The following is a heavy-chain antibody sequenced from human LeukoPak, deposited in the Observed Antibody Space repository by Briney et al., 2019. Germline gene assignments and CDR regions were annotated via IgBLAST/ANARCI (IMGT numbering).Heavy chain of an antibody. J-gene: IGHJ4*02. CDR1: GYTFTDYY. D-gene: IGHD5-12*01. CDR3: SYRGYDQVFHY. V-gene: IGHV1-2*02. Sequence: ASVKVSCKASGYTFTDYYMHWVRQAPGQGLEWMGWLNPNSGGTHYAQNFQGRVTMSRDTSISTAYMEVSRLRPGDTAVYFCSYRGYDQVFHYWGQGTVVSVSS. CDR2: LNPNSGGT.